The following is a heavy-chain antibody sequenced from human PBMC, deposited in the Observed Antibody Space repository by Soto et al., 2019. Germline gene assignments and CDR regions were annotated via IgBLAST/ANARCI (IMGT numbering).Heavy chain of an antibody. Sequence: GGSLRLSCAASGFTFSSYAMHWVRQAPGKGLEWVAVISYDGSNKYYADSVKGRFTISRDNSKNTLYLQMNSLRAEDTAVYYCARDRVPATAIPGLMDYYYGMDVWGQGTTVTVSS. CDR1: GFTFSSYA. V-gene: IGHV3-30-3*01. CDR2: ISYDGSNK. J-gene: IGHJ6*02. CDR3: ARDRVPATAIPGLMDYYYGMDV. D-gene: IGHD2-2*02.